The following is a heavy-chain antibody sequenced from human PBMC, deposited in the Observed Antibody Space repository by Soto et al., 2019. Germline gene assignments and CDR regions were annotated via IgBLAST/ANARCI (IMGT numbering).Heavy chain of an antibody. CDR1: GYTFTSYD. CDR3: ATASLELHFNWFDP. D-gene: IGHD1-7*01. J-gene: IGHJ5*02. Sequence: ASVKVSCKASGYTFTSYDINWVRQATGQGLEWMGWMNPNSGNTGYAQKFQGRVTMTRNTSISTAYMELSSLRSEDTAVYYCATASLELHFNWFDPWGQGTLVTVSS. CDR2: MNPNSGNT. V-gene: IGHV1-8*01.